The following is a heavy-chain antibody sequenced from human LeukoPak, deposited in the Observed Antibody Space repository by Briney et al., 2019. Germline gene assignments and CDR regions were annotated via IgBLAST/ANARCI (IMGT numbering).Heavy chain of an antibody. CDR1: GGSLSSGDYY. V-gene: IGHV4-30-4*01. D-gene: IGHD3-9*01. CDR2: IYYSGST. Sequence: SETLSLTCTVSGGSLSSGDYYWSWIRQPPGKGLEWIGYIYYSGSTYYNPSLKSRVTISVDTSKNQFSLKLSSVTAADTAVYYCARVGIRYSEFNWFDPWGQGTLVTVSS. J-gene: IGHJ5*02. CDR3: ARVGIRYSEFNWFDP.